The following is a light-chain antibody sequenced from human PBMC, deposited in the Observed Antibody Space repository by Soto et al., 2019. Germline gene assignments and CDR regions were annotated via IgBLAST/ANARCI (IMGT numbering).Light chain of an antibody. Sequence: EIVLTQSPATLSLSPGDRATLSCRASQSISRSLAWYHQKPGQSPRLLIYDASKRATGIPAKFSGSGSGANFPLTITSLEPEDFAVYYCQQRSDWPPWPFGQGTKVDIK. J-gene: IGKJ1*01. CDR3: QQRSDWPPWP. CDR1: QSISRS. CDR2: DAS. V-gene: IGKV3-11*01.